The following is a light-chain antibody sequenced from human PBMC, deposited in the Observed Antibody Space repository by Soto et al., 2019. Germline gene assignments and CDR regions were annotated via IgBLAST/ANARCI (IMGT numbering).Light chain of an antibody. CDR1: SSDVGGYNY. J-gene: IGLJ1*01. CDR2: EVS. V-gene: IGLV2-14*01. Sequence: QSALTQPASVSGSPGQSITISCTGTSSDVGGYNYVSWYQQHPDKAPKLKIYEVSHRPSGVSSRFSGSKSGNTASLTISGLQAEDEALYYCCSYSSSSTFYVFGTGTKLTVL. CDR3: CSYSSSSTFYV.